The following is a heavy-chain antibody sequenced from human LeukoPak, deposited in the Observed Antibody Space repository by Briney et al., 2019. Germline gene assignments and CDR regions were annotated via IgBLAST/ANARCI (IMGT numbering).Heavy chain of an antibody. Sequence: GRSLRLSCAASGFTFSSYGMHWVRQAPGKGLEWVAVISYDGSNKYYADSVKGRFTISRDNSKNTLYLQMNSLRAEDTAVYYCAKDESPTYYDSSGPLLWGQGTLVTVSS. V-gene: IGHV3-30*18. CDR3: AKDESPTYYDSSGPLL. D-gene: IGHD3-22*01. J-gene: IGHJ4*02. CDR1: GFTFSSYG. CDR2: ISYDGSNK.